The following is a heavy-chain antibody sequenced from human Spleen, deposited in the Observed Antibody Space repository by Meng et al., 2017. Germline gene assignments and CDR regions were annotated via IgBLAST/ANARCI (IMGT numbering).Heavy chain of an antibody. CDR3: ARDGPWSYCGGDCSFDF. V-gene: IGHV3-23*01. J-gene: IGHJ4*02. Sequence: GGSLRLSCAASGFTFTTYAMSWVRQAPGKGLEWVSTISGSGGSTYYPDSVNGRFIISRDFSAKTVYLQMSRLRAEDTAVYYCARDGPWSYCGGDCSFDFWGQGTLVTVSS. CDR2: ISGSGGST. D-gene: IGHD2-21*02. CDR1: GFTFTTYA.